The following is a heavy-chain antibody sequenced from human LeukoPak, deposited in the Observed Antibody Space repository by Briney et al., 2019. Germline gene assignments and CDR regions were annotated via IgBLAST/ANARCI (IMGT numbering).Heavy chain of an antibody. D-gene: IGHD6-19*01. V-gene: IGHV3-21*01. CDR2: ISSSSSYI. Sequence: GGSLRLSCAASGFTFSSYSMTWVRQAPGKGLEWVSSISSSSSYIYYADSVKGRFTISRDNAKNSLYLQMNSLRAEDTAVYYCAASSAVAGTRGVDLLDWSQGTLVTVSS. CDR1: GFTFSSYS. CDR3: AASSAVAGTRGVDLLD. J-gene: IGHJ4*02.